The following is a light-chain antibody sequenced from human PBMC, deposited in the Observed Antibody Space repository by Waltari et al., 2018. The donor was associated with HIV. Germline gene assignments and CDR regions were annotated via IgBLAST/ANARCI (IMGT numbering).Light chain of an antibody. V-gene: IGKV2-28*01. CDR3: MQALQTPLT. CDR2: LGS. Sequence: LSLPVTPGEPASISCRSSQSLLHSNGYNYLDWYLQKPGQSPQLLIYLGSNRASGVPDRFSGSGSGTDFTLKISRVEAEDVGVYYCMQALQTPLTFGGGTKVEIK. J-gene: IGKJ4*01. CDR1: QSLLHSNGYNY.